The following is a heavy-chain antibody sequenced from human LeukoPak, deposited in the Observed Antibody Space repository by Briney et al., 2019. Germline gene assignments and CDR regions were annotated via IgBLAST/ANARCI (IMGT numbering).Heavy chain of an antibody. Sequence: ASVKVSCKASGYTFTGYYMHWVRQAPGQVLEWMGRINPNSGGTNYAQKFQGRVTMTRDTSISTAYMELSRLRSDDTAVYYCAVGSYGYSRNLYYFDYWGQGTLVTVSS. CDR2: INPNSGGT. V-gene: IGHV1-2*06. D-gene: IGHD5-18*01. CDR1: GYTFTGYY. CDR3: AVGSYGYSRNLYYFDY. J-gene: IGHJ4*02.